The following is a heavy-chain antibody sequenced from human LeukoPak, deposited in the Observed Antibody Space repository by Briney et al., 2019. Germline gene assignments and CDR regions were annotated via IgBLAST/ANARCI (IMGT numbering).Heavy chain of an antibody. V-gene: IGHV2-5*02. CDR3: AHRRLIPSTTVTTGFDS. D-gene: IGHD4-17*01. CDR2: IYWDSNK. CDR1: GFSLTTGGVG. Sequence: SGPTLVKPTQTLTLTCPFSGFSLTTGGVGVGWNRQPPGKALEWLALIYWDSNKYYSPSLKSRLTITKDTSKNQVVLTMTNMDPVDTATYYCAHRRLIPSTTVTTGFDSWGQGILVTVSS. J-gene: IGHJ4*02.